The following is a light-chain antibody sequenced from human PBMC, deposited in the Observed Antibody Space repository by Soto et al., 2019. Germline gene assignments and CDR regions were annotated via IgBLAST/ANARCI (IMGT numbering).Light chain of an antibody. CDR2: GAS. CDR1: QTIRTY. J-gene: IGKJ1*01. V-gene: IGKV1-39*01. Sequence: DIQMTQSPSSLSASVGDRVTITCRASQTIRTYLNWYQHKPGRAPNLLIYGASSLQSGVPSRFSGSGSGTDFTLIISSLQPEDLATYYCQHTYSIPPWTFGQGTKVEI. CDR3: QHTYSIPPWT.